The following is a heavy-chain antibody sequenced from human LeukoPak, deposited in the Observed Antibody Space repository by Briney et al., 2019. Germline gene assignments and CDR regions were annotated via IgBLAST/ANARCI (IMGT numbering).Heavy chain of an antibody. J-gene: IGHJ6*02. CDR2: IKQDGSEK. V-gene: IGHV3-7*01. CDR1: GFTFSSYW. CDR3: ARGEDPKRYYYYGMDV. Sequence: PGGSLRLSCAASGFTFSSYWMSRVRQAPGKGLEWVANIKQDGSEKYYVDSVKGRFTISRDNAKNSLYLQMNSLRAEDTAVYYCARGEDPKRYYYYGMDVWGQGTTVTVSS.